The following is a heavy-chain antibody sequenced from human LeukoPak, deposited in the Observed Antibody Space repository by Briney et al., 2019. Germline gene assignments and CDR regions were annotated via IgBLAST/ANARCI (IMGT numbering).Heavy chain of an antibody. Sequence: PGGSLRLSCAASGFTFSTYSMNWVRQAPGKGLEWVSSISSSSNYIYYADSVKGRFSISRDDAKNSLFLQMNGLRAEDTAVYYCARDMTTATTCYLQHWGQGTLATVSS. CDR1: GFTFSTYS. V-gene: IGHV3-21*01. J-gene: IGHJ1*01. CDR2: ISSSSNYI. D-gene: IGHD4-17*01. CDR3: ARDMTTATTCYLQH.